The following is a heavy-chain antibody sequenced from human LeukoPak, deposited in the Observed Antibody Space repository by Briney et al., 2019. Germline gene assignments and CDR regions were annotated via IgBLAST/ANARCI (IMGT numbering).Heavy chain of an antibody. J-gene: IGHJ6*02. D-gene: IGHD6-13*01. CDR3: ATERLAAAGYYYYYGMDV. CDR2: IYNSGST. V-gene: IGHV4-61*02. CDR1: GGSISRGSYY. Sequence: SETLSLTCVVSGGSISRGSYYWDWIRQPAGKGLEWMGRIYNSGSTNYNPSLNSRVTISADMSRNQLSLQLTSVTAADTAVYYCATERLAAAGYYYYYGMDVWGQVTTVTVSS.